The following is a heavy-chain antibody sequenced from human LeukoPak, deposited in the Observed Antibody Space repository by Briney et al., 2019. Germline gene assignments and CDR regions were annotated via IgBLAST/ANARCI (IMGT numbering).Heavy chain of an antibody. Sequence: PSETLSLTCTVSGDSISSGNYWGWIRQPPGKGLEWIGSIFHTGSTYYNLSLKSRVTISVDTSKNQFSLRLSSVTAADTAVYYCARFSPRAMGNYFDFWGQGTLVTVSS. J-gene: IGHJ4*02. V-gene: IGHV4-38-2*02. D-gene: IGHD7-27*01. CDR3: ARFSPRAMGNYFDF. CDR1: GDSISSGNY. CDR2: IFHTGST.